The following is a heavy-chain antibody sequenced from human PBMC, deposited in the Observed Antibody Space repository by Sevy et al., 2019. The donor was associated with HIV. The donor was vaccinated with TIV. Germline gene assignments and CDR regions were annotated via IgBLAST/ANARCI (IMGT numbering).Heavy chain of an antibody. D-gene: IGHD1-26*01. Sequence: GGSLRLSCAASGFTFSSYAMSWVRPAPEKGLEWVSAVRGSGGSTNYADSVKGRFTISRDNSMNSLYLQMNSLRAEDTAVYYYAKDLLWELTYFQHWGQGTLVTVSS. CDR3: AKDLLWELTYFQH. CDR2: VRGSGGST. J-gene: IGHJ1*01. V-gene: IGHV3-23*01. CDR1: GFTFSSYA.